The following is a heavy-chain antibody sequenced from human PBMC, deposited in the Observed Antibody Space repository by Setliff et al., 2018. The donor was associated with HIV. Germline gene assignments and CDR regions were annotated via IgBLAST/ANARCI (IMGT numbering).Heavy chain of an antibody. CDR2: ICHTGST. D-gene: IGHD2-21*01. CDR3: ARLLTAVRGYYYGFDV. CDR1: GNSISSGYY. J-gene: IGHJ6*02. V-gene: IGHV4-38-2*01. Sequence: NPSETLSLTCVVSGNSISSGYYWGWVRQPPGKGLEWIGSICHTGSTYYNPSLKGRLNLSVDTSKNQFSLRLTAVTAADSAMYYCARLLTAVRGYYYGFDVWGQGTTVTVSS.